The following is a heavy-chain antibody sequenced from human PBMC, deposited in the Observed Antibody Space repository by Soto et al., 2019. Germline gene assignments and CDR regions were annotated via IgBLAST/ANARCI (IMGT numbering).Heavy chain of an antibody. J-gene: IGHJ4*02. CDR3: AKNYYFDC. CDR1: GCTFSTYA. Sequence: GGSLRLSCAASGCTFSTYAMSWVRQTPQRGLEWVSSISVTGDTYYADSVKGRFTISRDNSKNTLSLQMNSLRAEDTAVYYCAKNYYFDCWGQGALVTVSS. V-gene: IGHV3-23*01. CDR2: ISVTGDT.